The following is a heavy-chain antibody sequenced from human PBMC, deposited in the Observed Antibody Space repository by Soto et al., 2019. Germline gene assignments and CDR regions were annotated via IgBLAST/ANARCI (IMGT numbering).Heavy chain of an antibody. V-gene: IGHV1-2*02. CDR2: INPNSGGT. D-gene: IGHD2-2*02. Sequence: ASVKVSCKASGYTFTGYYMHWVRQAPGQGLEWMGWINPNSGGTNYAQKFQGRVTMTRDTSISTAYMELSRLRSDDTAVYYCARAGRGYCSSTSCYSGNWFDPWGQGTLVTVSS. CDR3: ARAGRGYCSSTSCYSGNWFDP. CDR1: GYTFTGYY. J-gene: IGHJ5*02.